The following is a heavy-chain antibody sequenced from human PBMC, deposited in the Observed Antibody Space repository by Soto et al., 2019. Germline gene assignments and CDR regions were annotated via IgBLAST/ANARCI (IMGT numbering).Heavy chain of an antibody. J-gene: IGHJ3*02. Sequence: SETLSLTCTVSGGSISSISDYWGWIRQPPGKGLEWIGSIDYSESTYYNPSLKSRVSISVDTSKNQFSLKLSSVTAADTAVYYCARHIVATIDDAFDIWGQGTMVT. V-gene: IGHV4-39*01. CDR2: IDYSEST. CDR3: ARHIVATIDDAFDI. CDR1: GGSISSISDY. D-gene: IGHD5-12*01.